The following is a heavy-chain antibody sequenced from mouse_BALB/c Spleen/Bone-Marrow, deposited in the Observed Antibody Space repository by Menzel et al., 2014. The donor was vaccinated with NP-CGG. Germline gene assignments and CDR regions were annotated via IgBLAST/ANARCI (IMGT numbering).Heavy chain of an antibody. Sequence: VQLQQSGPDLVKPSQSLSLTCTVTGYSITNGYCWHWIRQFPGNKLEWMGYIHYSGNTNYNPSLKSRVSITRDTSKNQFFLQLNSVTTDDTATYYCVRETTVVADFDYWGQGTTLTVSS. CDR1: GYSITNGYC. CDR2: IHYSGNT. J-gene: IGHJ2*01. D-gene: IGHD1-1*01. V-gene: IGHV3-1*02. CDR3: VRETTVVADFDY.